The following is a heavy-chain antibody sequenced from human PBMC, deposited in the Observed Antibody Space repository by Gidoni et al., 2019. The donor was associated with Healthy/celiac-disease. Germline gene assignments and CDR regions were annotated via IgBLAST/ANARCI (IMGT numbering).Heavy chain of an antibody. CDR3: ARSPGIAVAGRYYYYGMDV. CDR2: IWYDGSSK. J-gene: IGHJ6*02. D-gene: IGHD6-19*01. Sequence: QVQLVESGGGVVQPGRSRRLPCAASGFTFSSYGMHWVRQAPGKGLEWVAVIWYDGSSKYYADSVKGRFTISRDNSKNTLYLQMNSLRAEDTAVYYCARSPGIAVAGRYYYYGMDVWGQGTTVTVSS. CDR1: GFTFSSYG. V-gene: IGHV3-33*01.